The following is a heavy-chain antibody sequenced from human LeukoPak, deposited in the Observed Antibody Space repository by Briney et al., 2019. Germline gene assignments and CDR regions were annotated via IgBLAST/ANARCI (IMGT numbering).Heavy chain of an antibody. D-gene: IGHD3-3*01. CDR1: GYTFTGYY. Sequence: ASVKVSCKASGYTFTGYYMHWVRQAPGQGLEWMGWINPNSGGTNYAQKFQGRVTMTRDTSISTAYMELSRLRSDDTAVYYCARACFRFWSGYPHHYYYMDVWGKGTTVTVSS. CDR3: ARACFRFWSGYPHHYYYMDV. V-gene: IGHV1-2*02. J-gene: IGHJ6*03. CDR2: INPNSGGT.